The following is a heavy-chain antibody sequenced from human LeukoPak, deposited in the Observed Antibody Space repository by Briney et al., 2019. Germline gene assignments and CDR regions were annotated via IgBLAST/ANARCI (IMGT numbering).Heavy chain of an antibody. D-gene: IGHD5-12*01. J-gene: IGHJ4*02. CDR1: GFTFSSYA. V-gene: IGHV3-23*01. Sequence: GGSLRLSCAASGFTFSSYAMSWVRQAPGKGLEWVSAISGSGGSTYYADSVKGRFTISRDNSKNTLYLQMNSLRAEDTAVYYCARDPWLRLGGYLDYWGQGTLVTVSS. CDR2: ISGSGGST. CDR3: ARDPWLRLGGYLDY.